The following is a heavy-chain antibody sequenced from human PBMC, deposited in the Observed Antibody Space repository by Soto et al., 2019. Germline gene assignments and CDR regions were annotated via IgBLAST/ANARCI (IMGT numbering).Heavy chain of an antibody. CDR3: ARDRPTYGDYVHYYHYCGMDV. CDR1: SASINSGDYF. Sequence: QVQLQESGPGLAKPSQTLSLTCTVSSASINSGDYFWSWIRQPPGKGLEWIGYIYYTGSTYYNPSLTGRVIISIDTSKNQFSLKMNSVTAADTAVYYCARDRPTYGDYVHYYHYCGMDVWGQGTTVTVS. V-gene: IGHV4-30-4*01. CDR2: IYYTGST. J-gene: IGHJ6*02. D-gene: IGHD4-17*01.